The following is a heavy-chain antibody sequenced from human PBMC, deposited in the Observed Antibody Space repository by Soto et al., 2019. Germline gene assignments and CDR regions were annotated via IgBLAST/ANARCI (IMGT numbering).Heavy chain of an antibody. CDR3: ARAPRSPSWFDP. Sequence: QVQLVQSGAEVKKPGASVKVSCKASGYTFTSYCMHWVRQAPGQGLEWMGIINPSGGSTSYAQKFQGRVTKSRDTSTSTVYMELSSLRSEDTAVYYCARAPRSPSWFDPWGQGTLVTVSS. CDR2: INPSGGST. CDR1: GYTFTSYC. V-gene: IGHV1-46*01. J-gene: IGHJ5*02.